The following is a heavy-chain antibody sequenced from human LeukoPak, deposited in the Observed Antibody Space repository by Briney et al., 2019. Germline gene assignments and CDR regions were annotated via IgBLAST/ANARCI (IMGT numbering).Heavy chain of an antibody. V-gene: IGHV3-74*01. D-gene: IGHD5-12*01. CDR1: GFTFSSYW. Sequence: GGSLRLSCAASGFTFSSYWMHWVRQAPGKGLVWVSRINSDGSSTSYADSVKGRFTISRDNAKNSLYLQMNSLRAEDTAVYYCAREMGGYPFDYWGQGTLVTVSS. J-gene: IGHJ4*02. CDR3: AREMGGYPFDY. CDR2: INSDGSST.